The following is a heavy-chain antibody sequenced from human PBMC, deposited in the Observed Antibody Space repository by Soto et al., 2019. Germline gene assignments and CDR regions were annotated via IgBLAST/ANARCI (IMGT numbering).Heavy chain of an antibody. CDR1: GYTFASYD. Sequence: VQSGAEVKTPGASVKVSCKASGYTFASYDINWVRQAPGQGLEWMGWMNPNSNNTGYAQKLQGRLTMTRDIALSIAHMELSSLRNEDTAVYYCARSDGYHFNWLDSWGQGTLVTVSA. CDR3: ARSDGYHFNWLDS. D-gene: IGHD2-21*01. J-gene: IGHJ5*01. V-gene: IGHV1-8*01. CDR2: MNPNSNNT.